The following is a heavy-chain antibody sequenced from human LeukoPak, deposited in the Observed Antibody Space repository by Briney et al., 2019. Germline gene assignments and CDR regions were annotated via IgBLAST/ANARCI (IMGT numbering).Heavy chain of an antibody. CDR2: IQSKTDGGTT. Sequence: GGSLRLSCAASGFTFSDAWMTWVRHAPGKGLECVGFIQSKTDGGTTDSATPVKGRFTVSRDDSKNTLYLQMNSLKTEDTAVYYCTTWSSQFDHWGQGALVTVSS. CDR3: TTWSSQFDH. CDR1: GFTFSDAW. J-gene: IGHJ4*02. V-gene: IGHV3-15*01. D-gene: IGHD6-6*01.